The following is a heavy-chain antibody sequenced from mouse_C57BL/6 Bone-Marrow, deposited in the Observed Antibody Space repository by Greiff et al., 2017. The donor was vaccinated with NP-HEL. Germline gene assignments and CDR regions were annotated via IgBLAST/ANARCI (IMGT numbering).Heavy chain of an antibody. D-gene: IGHD2-4*01. CDR2: ISYSGST. Sequence: EVKLQESGPGMVKPSQSLSLTCTVTGYSITSGYDWHWIRHFPGNKLEWMGYISYSGSTNYNPSLKSRISITHDTSKNHFFLKLNSVTTEDTATYYCARRTIYYDYDAGAWFAYWGQGTLVTVSA. J-gene: IGHJ3*01. CDR1: GYSITSGYD. V-gene: IGHV3-1*01. CDR3: ARRTIYYDYDAGAWFAY.